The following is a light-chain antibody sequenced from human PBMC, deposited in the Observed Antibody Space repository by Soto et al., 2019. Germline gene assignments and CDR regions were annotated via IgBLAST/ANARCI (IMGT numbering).Light chain of an antibody. Sequence: DIQMTQSPSSLSASVGDRVTITCQASQGITKSLNWYQQKPGKAPKLLIYDASILETGVPSRFTGSGSGTDFTFTISGLQPEDIATYYCQQHEDLPLTFVPGTKVNIK. CDR1: QGITKS. CDR2: DAS. J-gene: IGKJ3*01. V-gene: IGKV1-33*01. CDR3: QQHEDLPLT.